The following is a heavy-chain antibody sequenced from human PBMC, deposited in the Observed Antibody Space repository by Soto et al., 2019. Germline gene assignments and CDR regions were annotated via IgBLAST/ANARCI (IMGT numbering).Heavy chain of an antibody. D-gene: IGHD1-7*01. CDR2: ISAYNGNT. V-gene: IGHV1-18*01. CDR1: GYTFTSYG. J-gene: IGHJ5*02. CDR3: AHSHILGTTSGHNCFDP. Sequence: ASVKVSCKASGYTFTSYGISWVRQAPGQGLELMGWISAYNGNTNYAQKLQGRVTMTTDTSTSTAYMELRSLRSDDTAVYYCAHSHILGTTSGHNCFDPWGQGALVTVYS.